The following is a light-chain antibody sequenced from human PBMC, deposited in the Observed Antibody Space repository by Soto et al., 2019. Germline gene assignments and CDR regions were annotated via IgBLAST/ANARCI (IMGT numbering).Light chain of an antibody. Sequence: DIQMTQSPSSLSASVGDRVTITCRASQGXXXXLAWYQQKPGKVPKLLIYAASTLQSGVPSRFSGSGSGTDFTLTISSLQPEDVATYYCQKYNSAPRTFGQGTKVEIK. CDR2: AAS. CDR1: QGXXXX. V-gene: IGKV1-27*01. CDR3: QKYNSAPRT. J-gene: IGKJ1*01.